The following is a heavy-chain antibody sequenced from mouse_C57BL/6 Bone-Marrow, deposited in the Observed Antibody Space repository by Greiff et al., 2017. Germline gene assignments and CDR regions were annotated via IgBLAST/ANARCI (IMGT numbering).Heavy chain of an antibody. CDR2: IHPNSGST. Sequence: QVQLQQPGAELVKPGASVKLSCKASGYTFTSYWMHWVKQRPGQGLEWIGMIHPNSGSTNYNEKFKSKATLTVDKSSSTAYMQLSSLTSEDSAVYYCARSSGYRYFDYWGQGTTLTVSS. CDR3: ARSSGYRYFDY. CDR1: GYTFTSYW. V-gene: IGHV1-64*01. D-gene: IGHD3-2*02. J-gene: IGHJ2*01.